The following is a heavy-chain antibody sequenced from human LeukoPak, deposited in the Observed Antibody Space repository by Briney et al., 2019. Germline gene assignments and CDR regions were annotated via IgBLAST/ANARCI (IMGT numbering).Heavy chain of an antibody. V-gene: IGHV3-74*01. CDR1: GFTFSSYW. Sequence: GGSLRLSCAASGFTFSSYWMHWVRHAPGKGLVWVSRIKSDGSSTSYADFVKGRFTISRDNSKNTLYLQMNSLRAEDTAVYYCAKINSSTSCYDYWGQGTLVTVSS. CDR2: IKSDGSST. CDR3: AKINSSTSCYDY. D-gene: IGHD2-2*01. J-gene: IGHJ4*02.